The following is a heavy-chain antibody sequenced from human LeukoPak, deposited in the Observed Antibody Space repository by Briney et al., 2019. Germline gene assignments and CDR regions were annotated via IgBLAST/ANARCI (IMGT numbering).Heavy chain of an antibody. CDR2: IRYDGSNK. D-gene: IGHD6-6*01. CDR1: GFTFSSYA. J-gene: IGHJ3*02. Sequence: GGSLRLSCAASGFTFSSYAMSWVRQAPGEGLEWVAFIRYDGSNKFYADSVKARFTISRDNSKNTMYLQMNSLRAEDTAVYYCARGIAARLPPDAFDIWGQGTMVTVSS. V-gene: IGHV3-30*02. CDR3: ARGIAARLPPDAFDI.